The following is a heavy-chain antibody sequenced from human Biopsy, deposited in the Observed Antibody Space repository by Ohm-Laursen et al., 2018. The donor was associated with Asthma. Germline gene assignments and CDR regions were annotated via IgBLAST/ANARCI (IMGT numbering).Heavy chain of an antibody. D-gene: IGHD3-9*01. V-gene: IGHV1-3*04. Sequence: SVKVSCKGSGYNFISFAIHWVRQAPGQRLEWMGWVNTGNGDTKYSQKFQGRVTITRDTSASPAYMELRSLRSEDTATYYCARTYYDFLTGQVKDVFGVWGQGTMVTVSS. CDR1: GYNFISFA. J-gene: IGHJ3*01. CDR2: VNTGNGDT. CDR3: ARTYYDFLTGQVKDVFGV.